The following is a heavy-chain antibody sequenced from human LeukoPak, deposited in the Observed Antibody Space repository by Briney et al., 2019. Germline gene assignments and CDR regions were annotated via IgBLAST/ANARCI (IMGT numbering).Heavy chain of an antibody. CDR2: ISGSGGST. Sequence: QPGGSLRLSCEASGFTFRSHWMSWVRQAPGKGLEWVSAISGSGGSTYYADSVKGRFTISRDNSKNTLYLQMNSLRAEDTAVYYCAKPPSLYSSAGGVDYWGQGTLVTVSS. D-gene: IGHD6-19*01. CDR1: GFTFRSHW. J-gene: IGHJ4*02. CDR3: AKPPSLYSSAGGVDY. V-gene: IGHV3-23*01.